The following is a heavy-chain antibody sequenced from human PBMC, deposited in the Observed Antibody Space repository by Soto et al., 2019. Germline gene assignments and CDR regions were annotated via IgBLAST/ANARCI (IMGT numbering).Heavy chain of an antibody. CDR1: GFTFTSSA. CDR2: IVVGSGNT. CDR3: ARGEERVAMPSGY. D-gene: IGHD2-2*01. J-gene: IGHJ4*02. Sequence: SVKVSCKASGFTFTSSAMQWVRQARGQRLEWIGWIVVGSGNTNYAQKFQERVTITRDMSTSTAYMELSSLRSEDTAVYYCARGEERVAMPSGYWGQGTLVTVS. V-gene: IGHV1-58*02.